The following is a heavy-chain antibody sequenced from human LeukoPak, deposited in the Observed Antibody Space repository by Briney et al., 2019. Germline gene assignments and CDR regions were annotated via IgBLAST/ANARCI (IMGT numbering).Heavy chain of an antibody. CDR2: IKQDGSEK. CDR1: GFTFSNYW. J-gene: IGHJ4*02. Sequence: QSGGSLRLSCAASGFTFSNYWMTWVRQAPGKGLEWVANIKQDGSEKYYVDSVKGRFTISSDNAKNSLYLQMNSLRAEDTAVYYCARDDGGGYLPRWGQGTLVTVSS. CDR3: ARDDGGGYLPR. V-gene: IGHV3-7*01. D-gene: IGHD5-12*01.